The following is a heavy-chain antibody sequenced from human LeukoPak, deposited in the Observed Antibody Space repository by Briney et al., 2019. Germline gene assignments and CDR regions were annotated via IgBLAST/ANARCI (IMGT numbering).Heavy chain of an antibody. CDR3: ASLRGEQLRITMVRGVIITSWYFDL. Sequence: PSETLSLTCVVSGDSISSSAYYWGWIRQPPGKGLEWTGTIYYSGSTSYNPSLKSRVSISLDTPKNQFSLKLTSVTAADTAVYYCASLRGEQLRITMVRGVIITSWYFDLWGRGTLVTVSS. V-gene: IGHV4-39*07. CDR1: GDSISSSAYY. J-gene: IGHJ2*01. CDR2: IYYSGST. D-gene: IGHD3-10*01.